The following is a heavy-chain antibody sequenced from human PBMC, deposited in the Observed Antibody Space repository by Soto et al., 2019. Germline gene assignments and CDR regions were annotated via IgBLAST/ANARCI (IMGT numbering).Heavy chain of an antibody. Sequence: PSETLSLTCTVSGGSVSSGSYYWSWIRQPPGKGLEWIGYIYYSGSTNYNPSLKSRVTISVDTSKNQFSLKLSSVTAADTGLYYCTTDRGITELVIFASWGLGTLVTVSS. CDR2: IYYSGST. CDR1: GGSVSSGSYY. J-gene: IGHJ4*02. CDR3: TTDRGITELVIFAS. D-gene: IGHD1-7*01. V-gene: IGHV4-61*01.